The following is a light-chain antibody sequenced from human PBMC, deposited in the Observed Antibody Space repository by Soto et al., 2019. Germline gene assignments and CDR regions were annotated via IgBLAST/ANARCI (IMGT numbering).Light chain of an antibody. CDR2: KGT. J-gene: IGLJ1*01. CDR3: CSSSPESTYV. CDR1: SNDVGAYDS. Sequence: QSALAQPASVSGSPGQSITISCTGTSNDVGAYDSVSWYQQHPHKAPQVIIYKGTQRPSGVSRRFSGSTSGNAASLTISGLQADDAADYFCCSSSPESTYVFGTGTKVTVI. V-gene: IGLV2-23*01.